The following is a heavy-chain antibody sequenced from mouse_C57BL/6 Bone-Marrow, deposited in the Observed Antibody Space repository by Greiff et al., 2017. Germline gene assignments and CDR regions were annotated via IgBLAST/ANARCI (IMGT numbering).Heavy chain of an antibody. CDR1: GYTFTSYW. CDR2: IDPSDSYT. CDR3: ARFRQLRHGDYYAMDY. D-gene: IGHD3-2*02. V-gene: IGHV1-50*01. J-gene: IGHJ4*01. Sequence: QVQLQQPGAELVKPGASVKLSCKASGYTFTSYWMQWVKQRPGQGLEWIGEIDPSDSYTNYNQKFKGKATLTVDTSSSTAYMQLSSLTSEDSAVYYCARFRQLRHGDYYAMDYWGQGTSVTVSS.